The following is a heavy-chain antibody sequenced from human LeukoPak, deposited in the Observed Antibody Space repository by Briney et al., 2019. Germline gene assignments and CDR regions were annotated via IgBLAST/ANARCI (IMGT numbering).Heavy chain of an antibody. CDR2: ISASGDIT. D-gene: IGHD3-22*01. Sequence: GGSLRLSCAASGFTFSSYAMSWVRQAPGKGLEWVSGISASGDITYYVDSVKGRFTISRDNSKNTLYLQMNSLRAEDTAVYYCAREYYYDSSGYYPFDYWGQGALVTVSS. CDR3: AREYYYDSSGYYPFDY. CDR1: GFTFSSYA. V-gene: IGHV3-23*01. J-gene: IGHJ4*02.